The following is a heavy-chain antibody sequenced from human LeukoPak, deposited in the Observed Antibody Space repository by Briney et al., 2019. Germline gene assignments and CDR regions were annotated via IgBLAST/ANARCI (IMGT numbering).Heavy chain of an antibody. Sequence: GGSLRLSCAASGFTFSAYYMRWIRQAPGKGLEWVSYISTGGSTIYYADSVKGRFTISRDNAKNSLYLQMNSLRAEDTAVYYCARARGSGYDPLNNFDYWGQGTLVTVSS. J-gene: IGHJ4*02. CDR3: ARARGSGYDPLNNFDY. V-gene: IGHV3-11*04. D-gene: IGHD3-22*01. CDR1: GFTFSAYY. CDR2: ISTGGSTI.